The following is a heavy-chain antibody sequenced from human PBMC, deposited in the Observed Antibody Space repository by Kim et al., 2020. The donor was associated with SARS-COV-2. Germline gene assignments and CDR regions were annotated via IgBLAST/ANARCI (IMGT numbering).Heavy chain of an antibody. D-gene: IGHD2-21*01. CDR1: GFTFSSYG. V-gene: IGHV3-30*18. J-gene: IGHJ4*02. CDR3: AKDLRTILVKVGYFDY. Sequence: GGSLRLSCAASGFTFSSYGMHWVRQAPGKGLEWVAVISYDGSNKYYADSVKGRFTISRDNSKNTLYLQMNSLRAEDTAVYYCAKDLRTILVKVGYFDYWGQGTLVTVSS. CDR2: ISYDGSNK.